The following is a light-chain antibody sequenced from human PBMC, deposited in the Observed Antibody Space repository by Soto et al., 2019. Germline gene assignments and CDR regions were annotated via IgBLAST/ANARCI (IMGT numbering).Light chain of an antibody. CDR3: ETWDGNTRV. CDR2: LEGSGSY. V-gene: IGLV4-60*02. CDR1: SGHSSYI. J-gene: IGLJ3*02. Sequence: QLVLTQSSSASASLGSSVKLTCTLSSGHSSYIIAWHQQQPGKAPRYLMKLEGSGSYNKGSGVPGRFSGSSSGADRYLTISNLQFEDEADYYCETWDGNTRVFGGGTKVTVL.